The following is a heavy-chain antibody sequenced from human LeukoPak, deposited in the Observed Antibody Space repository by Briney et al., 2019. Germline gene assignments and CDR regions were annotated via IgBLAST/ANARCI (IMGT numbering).Heavy chain of an antibody. Sequence: ASVKVSCKASGYTFTNYDFNWMRQATGQGLEWMGRINPNSGGTNYAQKFQGRVTMTRDTSISTAYMELSRLRSDDTAVYYCARLRVRNIVVVVAARDDAFDIWGQGTMVTVSS. CDR1: GYTFTNYD. CDR2: INPNSGGT. CDR3: ARLRVRNIVVVVAARDDAFDI. D-gene: IGHD2-15*01. V-gene: IGHV1-2*06. J-gene: IGHJ3*02.